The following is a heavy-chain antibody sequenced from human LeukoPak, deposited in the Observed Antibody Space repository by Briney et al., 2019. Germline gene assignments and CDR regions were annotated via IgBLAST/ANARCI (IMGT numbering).Heavy chain of an antibody. D-gene: IGHD6-19*01. CDR3: AKTQPYSSGWYEDY. CDR1: GFTSSDYY. J-gene: IGHJ4*02. V-gene: IGHV3-11*04. Sequence: GGSLRLSCAASGFTSSDYYMSWIRQAPGKGLEWVSYISSSGSTIYYADSVKGRFTISRDNAKNSLYLQMNSLRAEDTAVYYCAKTQPYSSGWYEDYWGQGTLVTVSS. CDR2: ISSSGSTI.